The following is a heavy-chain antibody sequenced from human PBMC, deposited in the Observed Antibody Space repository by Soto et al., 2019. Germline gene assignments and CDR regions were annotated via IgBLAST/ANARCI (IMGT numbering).Heavy chain of an antibody. V-gene: IGHV4-4*02. CDR2: IYHSGST. CDR1: SGSITSLNW. J-gene: IGHJ6*03. Sequence: SETLSLTCAVSSGSITSLNWWSWVRQPPGMGLEWIGEIYHSGSTNYNPSLKSRVTISVDKSKNQFSLKLSSVTAADTAVYYCARASCSEGSYFSEYYFYYYCMDVWGKGTTVTVSS. D-gene: IGHD2-15*01. CDR3: ARASCSEGSYFSEYYFYYYCMDV.